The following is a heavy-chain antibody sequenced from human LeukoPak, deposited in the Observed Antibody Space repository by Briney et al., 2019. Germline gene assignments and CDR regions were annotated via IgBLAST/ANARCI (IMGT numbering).Heavy chain of an antibody. D-gene: IGHD3-16*01. CDR1: GGSFSGYY. Sequence: PSETLSLTCAVYGGSFSGYYWSWIRQPPGKGLEWIGYIYYSGSTNYNPSLKSRVTISVDTSKNQFSLKLSSVTAADTAVYYCARARVGALDIWGQGTMVTVSS. V-gene: IGHV4-59*01. CDR2: IYYSGST. J-gene: IGHJ3*02. CDR3: ARARVGALDI.